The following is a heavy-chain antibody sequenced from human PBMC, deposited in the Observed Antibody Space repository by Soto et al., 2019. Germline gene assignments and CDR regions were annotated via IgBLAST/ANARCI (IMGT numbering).Heavy chain of an antibody. CDR2: IIPIFGTA. V-gene: IGHV1-69*13. CDR3: ASHPRYCSGGSCYSGGPSDYGMDV. Sequence: SVKVSCKASGGTFSSYAISWVRQAPGQGLEWMGGIIPIFGTANYAQKFQGRVTITADESTSTAYMELSSLRSEDTAVYYCASHPRYCSGGSCYSGGPSDYGMDVWGQGTTVTVSS. CDR1: GGTFSSYA. D-gene: IGHD2-15*01. J-gene: IGHJ6*02.